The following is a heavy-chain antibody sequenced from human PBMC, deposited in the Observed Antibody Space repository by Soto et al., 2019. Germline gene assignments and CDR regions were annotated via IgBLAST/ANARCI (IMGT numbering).Heavy chain of an antibody. Sequence: QVQLVQSGAEVKKPGASVKVSCKASGYTFTSYYMHWVRQAPGQGLEWMGIINPSGGSTSYAQNFQGRVTMTRDTSTNTVYMELSSLRSEDTAVYYCATAPTVTTSNFDYWGQGTLVTVSS. V-gene: IGHV1-46*01. CDR1: GYTFTSYY. CDR3: ATAPTVTTSNFDY. D-gene: IGHD4-17*01. CDR2: INPSGGST. J-gene: IGHJ4*02.